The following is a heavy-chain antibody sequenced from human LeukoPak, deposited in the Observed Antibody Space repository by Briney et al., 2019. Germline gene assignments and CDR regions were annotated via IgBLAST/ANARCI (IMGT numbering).Heavy chain of an antibody. D-gene: IGHD2-21*02. CDR3: AKLSLGDFEYFDY. V-gene: IGHV3-7*03. Sequence: GGSLRLSCAASGFTFSRYWMSWVRQAPGKGLEWVANIKEDGSEKYYVDSVKGRFTISRDNSKSTVYLQMNGLRVEDTALYYCAKLSLGDFEYFDYWGQGTLVTVSS. J-gene: IGHJ4*02. CDR2: IKEDGSEK. CDR1: GFTFSRYW.